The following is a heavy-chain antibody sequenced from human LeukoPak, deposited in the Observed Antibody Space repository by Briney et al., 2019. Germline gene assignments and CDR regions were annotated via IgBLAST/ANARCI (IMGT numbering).Heavy chain of an antibody. CDR2: VYYSGST. CDR3: ARASFNVVFGNWFAP. J-gene: IGHJ5*02. V-gene: IGHV4-39*01. CDR1: SGSIGSSSNY. D-gene: IGHD2-8*01. Sequence: SETLSLTCTVSSGSIGSSSNYWGWIRQAPGKGLEGIGNVYYSGSTFYNPSLKCRFTISVDTSKNQFSLKLRSVTAADTAIYYCARASFNVVFGNWFAPWGEGTLVTVSS.